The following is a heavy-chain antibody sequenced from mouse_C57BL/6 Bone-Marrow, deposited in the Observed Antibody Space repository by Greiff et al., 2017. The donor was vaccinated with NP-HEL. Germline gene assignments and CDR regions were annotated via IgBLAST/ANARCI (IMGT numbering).Heavy chain of an antibody. D-gene: IGHD1-1*01. CDR1: GYSFTSYY. CDR2: IYPGSGNT. J-gene: IGHJ4*01. Sequence: VQRVESGPELVKPGASVKISCKASGYSFTSYYIHWVKQRPGQGLEWIGWIYPGSGNTKYNEKFKGKATLTADTSSSTAYMQLSSLTSEDSAVYYCALYYYGSSYHYYYAMDYWGQGTSVTVSS. V-gene: IGHV1-66*01. CDR3: ALYYYGSSYHYYYAMDY.